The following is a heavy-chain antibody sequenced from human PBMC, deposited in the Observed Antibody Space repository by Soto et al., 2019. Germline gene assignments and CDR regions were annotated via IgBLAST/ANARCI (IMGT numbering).Heavy chain of an antibody. D-gene: IGHD3-3*01. CDR3: AKMRVAIRKYYCDY. J-gene: IGHJ4*02. CDR1: GGSISSSSYY. Sequence: QLQLQESGPGLVKPSETLSLTCTVSGGSISSSSYYWGWIRQPPGKGLEWIGSIYYSGSTYYNPSLKSRVTISVDTSKNQFSLKLSSVTAADTAVYYCAKMRVAIRKYYCDYWGQGTLVTVSS. V-gene: IGHV4-39*01. CDR2: IYYSGST.